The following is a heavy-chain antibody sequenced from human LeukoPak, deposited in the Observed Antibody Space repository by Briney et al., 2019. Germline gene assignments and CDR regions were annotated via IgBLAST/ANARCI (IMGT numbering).Heavy chain of an antibody. V-gene: IGHV1-8*03. Sequence: ASVKVSCKASGYTFTSYDIDWVRQATGQGLEWMGWMSPNSGNTGYAQKFQGRVTITGNTSITTAYMELSSLRSEDTAVYYCARRQYGSGSPLYYWGQGTLVIVSS. CDR3: ARRQYGSGSPLYY. D-gene: IGHD3-10*01. CDR2: MSPNSGNT. CDR1: GYTFTSYD. J-gene: IGHJ4*02.